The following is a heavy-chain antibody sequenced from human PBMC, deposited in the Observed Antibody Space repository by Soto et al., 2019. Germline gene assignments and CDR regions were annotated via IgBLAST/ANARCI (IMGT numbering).Heavy chain of an antibody. J-gene: IGHJ4*01. V-gene: IGHV3-7*01. CDR1: GFTFSNYW. CDR3: ATYCFSASCDRVLEV. CDR2: IKEDGSEI. Sequence: EVQLVESGGGLVQPGGSLRLSSAASGFTFSNYWMSWVRQAPGKGLEWVANIKEDGSEIKYVDSVEGRFTLSRDNAQKSLYLHMSSRRAEDTAVDYCATYCFSASCDRVLEVWGQGILVTVSS. D-gene: IGHD2-2*01.